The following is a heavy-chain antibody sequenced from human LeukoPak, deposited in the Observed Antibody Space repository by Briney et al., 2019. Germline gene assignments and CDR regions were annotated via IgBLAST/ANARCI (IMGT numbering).Heavy chain of an antibody. CDR3: AKLFFDSSGYPPSDY. Sequence: GGSLRLSCAASGFTFSRYGMHWVRQAPGKGLEWVSLISGDGGSTYYADSVKGRFTISRDNSKNSLYLQMNSLRTEDTALYYCAKLFFDSSGYPPSDYWGQGTLVTVSS. CDR1: GFTFSRYG. D-gene: IGHD3-22*01. J-gene: IGHJ4*02. CDR2: ISGDGGST. V-gene: IGHV3-43*02.